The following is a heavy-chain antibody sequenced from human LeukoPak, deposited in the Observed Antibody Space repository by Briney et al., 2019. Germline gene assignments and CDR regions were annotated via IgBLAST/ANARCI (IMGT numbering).Heavy chain of an antibody. CDR3: AMLPRED. D-gene: IGHD1-26*01. J-gene: IGHJ4*02. V-gene: IGHV3-9*01. CDR2: ISWNSGSI. Sequence: GGSLRLSCAASGFTFDDYAMHWVRQAPGKGLEWVSGISWNSGSIGYADSVKGRFTISRDNAKNSLYLQMNSLRAEDTALYYCAMLPREDWGQGTLVTVSS. CDR1: GFTFDDYA.